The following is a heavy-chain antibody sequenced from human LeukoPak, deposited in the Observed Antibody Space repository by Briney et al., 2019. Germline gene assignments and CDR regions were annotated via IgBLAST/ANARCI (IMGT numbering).Heavy chain of an antibody. CDR1: GFTFSNYG. Sequence: NPGGSLRLSCAASGFTFSNYGMHWVRQAPGKGLEWVSSISSSSNYIHYADSVKGRFTISRDNAKNSLYLQMNSLRAEDTAVYFCARGTLGAWGWWGQGTLVTVSS. CDR2: ISSSSNYI. V-gene: IGHV3-21*01. D-gene: IGHD6-19*01. J-gene: IGHJ4*02. CDR3: ARGTLGAWGW.